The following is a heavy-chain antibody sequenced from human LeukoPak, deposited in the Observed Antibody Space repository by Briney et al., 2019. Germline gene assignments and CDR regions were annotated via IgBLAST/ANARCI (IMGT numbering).Heavy chain of an antibody. D-gene: IGHD3-9*01. CDR2: INHSGST. CDR1: GGSFSVYY. J-gene: IGHJ6*03. CDR3: ARMVLRYFDYYMDV. V-gene: IGHV4-34*01. Sequence: SETLSLTRAVYGGSFSVYYWSWIRQPPGKGLEWIGEINHSGSTNYNPSLKSRVTISVDTSKNQCSLKLSSVTAADTAVYYCARMVLRYFDYYMDVWGKGTTVTVSS.